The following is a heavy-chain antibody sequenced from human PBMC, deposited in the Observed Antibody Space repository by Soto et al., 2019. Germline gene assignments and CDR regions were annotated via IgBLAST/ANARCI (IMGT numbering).Heavy chain of an antibody. Sequence: TLSRTCAVSGGSSSSGGYSWSWIRQPPWKCLEWIGYIYHSGSTYYNPSLKSRVTISVYRSKNQFSLKLSSVTAADTAVYYFSRVETFMERAQVECWFDPWGQVNLVTVSS. V-gene: IGHV4-30-2*01. CDR3: SRVETFMERAQVECWFDP. D-gene: IGHD1-1*01. CDR1: GGSSSSGGYS. J-gene: IGHJ5*02. CDR2: IYHSGST.